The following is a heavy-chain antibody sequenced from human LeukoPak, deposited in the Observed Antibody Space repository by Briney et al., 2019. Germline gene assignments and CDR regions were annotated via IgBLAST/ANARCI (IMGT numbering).Heavy chain of an antibody. Sequence: PSETLSLTCAVYGGSFSGYYWSWIRQPPGKGLEWIGRIYTSGSTNYNPSLKSRVTMSVDTSKNQFSLKLSSVTAADTAVYYCARQQVVGYYYYGMDVWGQGTTVTVSS. J-gene: IGHJ6*02. CDR3: ARQQVVGYYYYGMDV. CDR1: GGSFSGYY. V-gene: IGHV4-59*10. D-gene: IGHD2-2*01. CDR2: IYTSGST.